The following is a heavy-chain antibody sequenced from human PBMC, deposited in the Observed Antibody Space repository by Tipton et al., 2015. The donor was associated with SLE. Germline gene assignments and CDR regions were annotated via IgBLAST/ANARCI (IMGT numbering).Heavy chain of an antibody. J-gene: IGHJ6*03. D-gene: IGHD7-27*01. CDR1: GGSITSGTYY. CDR2: IYTFGST. V-gene: IGHV4-61*02. Sequence: TLSLTCTVTGGSITSGTYYYNWIRQPAGTGLEWIGRIYTFGSTTYNPSLKNRVTISLDMSKNQFSLRLSSVTAADTALYYCAREEVTRDYPTPGYYSYNYMDVWGKGTTVTVSS. CDR3: AREEVTRDYPTPGYYSYNYMDV.